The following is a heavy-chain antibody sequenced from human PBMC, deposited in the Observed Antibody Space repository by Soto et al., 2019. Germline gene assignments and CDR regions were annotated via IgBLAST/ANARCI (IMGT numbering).Heavy chain of an antibody. V-gene: IGHV4-34*01. CDR3: ACNYYDFWSGYYSVGYFDY. CDR2: ITRSGNT. Sequence: SETLSLTCAVYGGSFSGHYWTWILQPPGKGLEWVGEITRSGNTNYNPSLKSRVTISVDTSKNQFSLKLSSVTAADTAVYYCACNYYDFWSGYYSVGYFDYWAQGTPVTVSS. D-gene: IGHD3-3*01. CDR1: GGSFSGHY. J-gene: IGHJ4*02.